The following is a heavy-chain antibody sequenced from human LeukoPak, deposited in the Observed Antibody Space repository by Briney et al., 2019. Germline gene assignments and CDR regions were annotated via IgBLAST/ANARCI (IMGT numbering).Heavy chain of an antibody. J-gene: IGHJ6*03. Sequence: GGSLRLSCAASGFTFSSYGMSWVRQAPGKGLEWVSAISGSGGSTYYADSVKGRFTISRDNSKNTLYLQMNSLRAEDTAVYYCAKGGHCSSTSCYAWRYYYYYYMDVWGKGTTVTISS. D-gene: IGHD2-2*01. CDR2: ISGSGGST. CDR1: GFTFSSYG. CDR3: AKGGHCSSTSCYAWRYYYYYYMDV. V-gene: IGHV3-23*01.